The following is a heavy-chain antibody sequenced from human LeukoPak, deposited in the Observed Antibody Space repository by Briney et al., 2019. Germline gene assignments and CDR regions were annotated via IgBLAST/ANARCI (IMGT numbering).Heavy chain of an antibody. CDR3: ARPFSDILTGIYRGYFDY. J-gene: IGHJ4*02. D-gene: IGHD3-9*01. V-gene: IGHV2-5*02. Sequence: SGPTLVNPTQTLTLTCTFSGFSLSTSGVGVGWIRQPPGKALEWLALIYWDDDKRYSPSLKSRLTITKDTSKNQVVLTMTNVDPVDTATYYCARPFSDILTGIYRGYFDYWGQGTLVTVSS. CDR1: GFSLSTSGVG. CDR2: IYWDDDK.